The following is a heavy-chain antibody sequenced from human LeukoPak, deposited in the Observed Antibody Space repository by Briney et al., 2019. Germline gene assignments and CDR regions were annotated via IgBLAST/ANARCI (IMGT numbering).Heavy chain of an antibody. V-gene: IGHV4-59*01. D-gene: IGHD4-17*01. CDR1: GGSISSYY. Sequence: SETLSLTCTVSGGSISSYYWSWIRQPPGKGLEWIGYIYYSGSTNYNPSLKSRVTISVDTSKNQFSLKLSSVTAADTAVYYCAKDPLYGDYAEYFQHWGQGTLVTVSS. CDR3: AKDPLYGDYAEYFQH. CDR2: IYYSGST. J-gene: IGHJ1*01.